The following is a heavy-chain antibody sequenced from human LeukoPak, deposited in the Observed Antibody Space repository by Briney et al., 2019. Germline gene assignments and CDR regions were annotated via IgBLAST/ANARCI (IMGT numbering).Heavy chain of an antibody. J-gene: IGHJ4*02. CDR3: ERIRYCGGISCYYIDY. CDR1: EYTFTGYY. Sequence: ASVKVSCKASEYTFTGYYIHWVGQAPGQGLEWMGWIDPNTGDSKYVQKFQGRVTMTRDTSISTAYMELSRLRSDDTAFYYCERIRYCGGISCYYIDYWGQGTLVTVSS. D-gene: IGHD2-2*01. CDR2: IDPNTGDS. V-gene: IGHV1-2*02.